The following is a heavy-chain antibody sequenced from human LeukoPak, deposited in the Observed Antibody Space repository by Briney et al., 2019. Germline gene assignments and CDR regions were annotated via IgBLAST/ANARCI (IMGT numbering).Heavy chain of an antibody. V-gene: IGHV1-18*01. CDR1: GYTFTSYG. J-gene: IGHJ5*02. D-gene: IGHD3-10*01. CDR3: ARGNLLWFGELSNWFDL. Sequence: ASVKVSCKASGYTFTSYGISWVRQAPGQGLEWMGWISAYNGNTNYAQKLQGRVTMTTDTSTSTAYMELRSLRSDDTAVYYCARGNLLWFGELSNWFDLWGQGTLVTVSS. CDR2: ISAYNGNT.